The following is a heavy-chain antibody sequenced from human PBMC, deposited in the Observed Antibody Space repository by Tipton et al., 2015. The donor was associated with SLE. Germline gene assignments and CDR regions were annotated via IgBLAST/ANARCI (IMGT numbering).Heavy chain of an antibody. CDR3: AREGRLGYCGGDCYLFDY. J-gene: IGHJ4*02. CDR2: IYYSGST. CDR1: GGSISSSSYY. D-gene: IGHD2-21*01. V-gene: IGHV4-39*07. Sequence: TLSLTCAVYGGSISSSSYYWGWIRQPPGKGLEWIGSIYYSGSTYYNPSLKSRVTISVDTSKNQFSLKLSSVTAADTAVYYCAREGRLGYCGGDCYLFDYWGQGTLVTVSS.